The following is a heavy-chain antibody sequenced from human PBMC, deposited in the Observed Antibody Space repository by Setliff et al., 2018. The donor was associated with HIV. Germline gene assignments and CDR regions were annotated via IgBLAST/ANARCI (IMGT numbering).Heavy chain of an antibody. CDR3: TRLGPSSLIEENSFDP. CDR1: GGSISSSSYY. Sequence: NPSETLSLTCTVSGGSISSSSYYWGWIRQPPGKGLEWIGSIYYSGSTHYNPSIRSRVTISRDTSKNQFSLKLSSVTAADTAVYYCTRLGPSSLIEENSFDPWGQGILVTVSS. J-gene: IGHJ5*02. CDR2: IYYSGST. V-gene: IGHV4-39*07. D-gene: IGHD2-15*01.